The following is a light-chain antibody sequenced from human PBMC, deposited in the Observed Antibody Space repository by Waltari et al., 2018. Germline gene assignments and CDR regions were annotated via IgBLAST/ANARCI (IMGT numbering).Light chain of an antibody. V-gene: IGLV1-40*01. Sequence: QSVLTQPPSVSGAPGQRGTISCTGSSSNIGAGSDVHWYQQFSGTAPKLLIFDNDNRPSGVPDRFSGSRSGTSAYLAITGLQTDDEADYFCQSYDSGQWVFGGGTKVTVL. CDR2: DND. CDR3: QSYDSGQWV. CDR1: SSNIGAGSD. J-gene: IGLJ3*02.